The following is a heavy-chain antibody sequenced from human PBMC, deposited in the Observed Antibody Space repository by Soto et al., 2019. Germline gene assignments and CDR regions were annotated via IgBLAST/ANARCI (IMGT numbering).Heavy chain of an antibody. V-gene: IGHV4-34*01. CDR1: GGSFSGYY. D-gene: IGHD4-17*01. CDR3: ARGPMGHDYGGYGGYYYMDV. Sequence: SETLSLTCAVYGGSFSGYYWSWIRQPPGKGLEWIGEINHSGSTNYNPSLKSRVTISVDTSKNQFSLKLSSVTAADTAVYYCARGPMGHDYGGYGGYYYMDVWGKGTTVTVSS. J-gene: IGHJ6*03. CDR2: INHSGST.